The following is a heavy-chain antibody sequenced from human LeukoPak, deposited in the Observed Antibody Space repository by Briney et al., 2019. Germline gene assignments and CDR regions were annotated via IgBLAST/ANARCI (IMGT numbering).Heavy chain of an antibody. CDR3: ARDRESSPWELLLDY. D-gene: IGHD3-10*01. CDR1: GYSIRSGYY. Sequence: SETLSLTCDVSGYSIRSGYYWAWIRPPPGKGLEWIGSLHHTRSTYYNPSLKSRVTMSVDRSNNKFSLQLSSATAADTALYYCARDRESSPWELLLDYWGQGSLVTVSS. CDR2: LHHTRST. J-gene: IGHJ4*02. V-gene: IGHV4-38-2*02.